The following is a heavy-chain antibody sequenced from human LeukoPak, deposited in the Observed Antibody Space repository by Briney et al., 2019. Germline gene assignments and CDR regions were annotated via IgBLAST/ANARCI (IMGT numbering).Heavy chain of an antibody. J-gene: IGHJ1*01. CDR1: VFTFTSSA. CDR2: IVVGSGNT. D-gene: IGHD3-22*01. CDR3: AAEPYYYDSSGSEEYFQH. Sequence: SVKVSCKPSVFTFTSSAVQWVRQARGQRLVWIGWIVVGSGNTNYAQKFQERVTITRDMSTSTAYMELSSLRSEDTAVYCCAAEPYYYDSSGSEEYFQHWGQGTLVTVSS. V-gene: IGHV1-58*01.